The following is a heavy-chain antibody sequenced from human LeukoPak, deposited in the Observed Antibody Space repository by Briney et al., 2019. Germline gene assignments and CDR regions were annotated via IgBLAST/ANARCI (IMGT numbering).Heavy chain of an antibody. Sequence: GGSLRLSCTTSRLTFTSHGFHWLRQVVGKGLEWVAFVRNDASDTYHANSVKGRFSVSRDDSKNTLYLQMNSLRPEDTAIYYCARDRGKDYFDSWGQGTQVTVSS. V-gene: IGHV3-30*02. CDR1: RLTFTSHG. J-gene: IGHJ4*02. D-gene: IGHD4-23*01. CDR2: VRNDASDT. CDR3: ARDRGKDYFDS.